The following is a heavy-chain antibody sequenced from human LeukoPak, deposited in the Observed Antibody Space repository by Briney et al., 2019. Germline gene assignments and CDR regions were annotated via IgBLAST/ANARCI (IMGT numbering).Heavy chain of an antibody. Sequence: ASVKVSCKASGYTFTSYGIRWVRQAPGQGLEWMGWISAYNGNTNYAQKLQGRVTMTTDTSTSTAYMELSSLRSEDTAVYYCARGLNARYYYDSSLFDYWGQGTLVTVSS. V-gene: IGHV1-18*01. CDR3: ARGLNARYYYDSSLFDY. D-gene: IGHD3-22*01. J-gene: IGHJ4*02. CDR1: GYTFTSYG. CDR2: ISAYNGNT.